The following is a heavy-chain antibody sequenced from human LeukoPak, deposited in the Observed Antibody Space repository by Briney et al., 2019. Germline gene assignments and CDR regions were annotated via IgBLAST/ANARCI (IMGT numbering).Heavy chain of an antibody. CDR2: TRQNGSNK. V-gene: IGHV3-48*03. CDR3: ARDRDPGYDDSSGYRRVFACDI. Sequence: GGSLRLSCAASGFTFSSYEMNWVRQAPGKRLEWVAYTRQNGSNKYYADSVKGRFTISRDNANNSLYLQMNSLRAEDTAVYYCARDRDPGYDDSSGYRRVFACDIWGRGTMVTVS. J-gene: IGHJ3*02. CDR1: GFTFSSYE. D-gene: IGHD3-22*01.